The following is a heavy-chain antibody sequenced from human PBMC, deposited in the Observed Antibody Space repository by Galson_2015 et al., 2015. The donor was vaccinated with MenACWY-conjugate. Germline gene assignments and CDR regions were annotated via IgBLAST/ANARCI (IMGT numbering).Heavy chain of an antibody. V-gene: IGHV1-69*13. J-gene: IGHJ5*02. D-gene: IGHD3-10*01. CDR3: ARDKRGLYYYGSGRGFDP. Sequence: SVKVSCKASGGTFSSYAISWVRQAPGQGLEWMGGIIPIFGTANYAQKFQGRVTITADESTSTAYMELSSLRSEDTAVYYCARDKRGLYYYGSGRGFDPWGQGTLVTVSS. CDR1: GGTFSSYA. CDR2: IIPIFGTA.